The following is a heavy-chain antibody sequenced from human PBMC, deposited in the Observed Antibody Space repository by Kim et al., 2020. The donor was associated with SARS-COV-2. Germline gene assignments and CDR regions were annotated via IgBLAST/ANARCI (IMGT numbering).Heavy chain of an antibody. D-gene: IGHD6-13*01. CDR3: ARDLSVLAAAGNFDY. J-gene: IGHJ4*02. V-gene: IGHV1-2*02. Sequence: ASVKVSCKASGYTFTGYYMHWVRQAPGQGLEWMGWINPNSGGTNYAQKFQGRVTMTRDTSISTAYMELSRLRSDDTAVYYCARDLSVLAAAGNFDYWGQGTLVTVSS. CDR2: INPNSGGT. CDR1: GYTFTGYY.